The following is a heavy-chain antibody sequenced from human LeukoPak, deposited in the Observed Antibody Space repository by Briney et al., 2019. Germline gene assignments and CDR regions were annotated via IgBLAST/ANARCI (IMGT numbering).Heavy chain of an antibody. CDR2: IYYSGST. Sequence: PSETLSLTCAVYGGSFSSYYWSWIRQPPGKGLEWIGYIYYSGSTNYNPSLKSRVTISVDTSKNQFSLKLSSVTAADTAVYYCARDSSGWYYAFDIWGQGTMVTVSS. V-gene: IGHV4-59*01. CDR3: ARDSSGWYYAFDI. D-gene: IGHD6-19*01. J-gene: IGHJ3*02. CDR1: GGSFSSYY.